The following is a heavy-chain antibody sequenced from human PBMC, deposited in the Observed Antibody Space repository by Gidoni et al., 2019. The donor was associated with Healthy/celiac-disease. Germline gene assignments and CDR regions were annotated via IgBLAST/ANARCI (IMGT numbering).Heavy chain of an antibody. CDR3: ARVAYYDILTGYYEYYYYYGMDV. D-gene: IGHD3-9*01. CDR2: IYPGDSDT. J-gene: IGHJ6*02. Sequence: EVQLVQSGAEVKKPGESLKISCKGSGYSFTSYWIGWVRQMPGKGLEWMGIIYPGDSDTRYSPSFQGQVTISADKSISTAYLQWSSLKASDTAMYYCARVAYYDILTGYYEYYYYYGMDVWGQGTTVTVSS. V-gene: IGHV5-51*01. CDR1: GYSFTSYW.